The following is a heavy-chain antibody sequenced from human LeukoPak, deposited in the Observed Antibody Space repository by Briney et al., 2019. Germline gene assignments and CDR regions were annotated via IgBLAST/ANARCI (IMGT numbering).Heavy chain of an antibody. CDR2: ISYDGSNK. CDR3: ARALRDGYNEDFLRY. D-gene: IGHD5-24*01. V-gene: IGHV3-30*04. CDR1: GFTFSSYA. J-gene: IGHJ4*02. Sequence: GGSLRLSCAASGFTFSSYAMHWVRQAPGKGLEWVAVISYDGSNKYYADSVKGRFTISRDNSKNTLYLQMNGLRAEDTAVYYCARALRDGYNEDFLRYWGQGTLVTVSS.